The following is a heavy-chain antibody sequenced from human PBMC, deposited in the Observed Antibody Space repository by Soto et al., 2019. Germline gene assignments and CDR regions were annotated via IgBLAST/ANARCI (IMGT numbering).Heavy chain of an antibody. V-gene: IGHV4-30-4*01. J-gene: IGHJ6*04. CDR2: IYYSGST. D-gene: IGHD2-2*01. CDR1: GGSVSSGDYY. Sequence: SETLSLTCTVSGGSVSSGDYYWSWIRQPPGKGLEWIGYIYYSGSTYYNPSLKSRVTISVDTSKNQFSLKLSSVTAADTAVYYCARDQDCSSTSCYSTAPYGMDVWGKGTKVTVS. CDR3: ARDQDCSSTSCYSTAPYGMDV.